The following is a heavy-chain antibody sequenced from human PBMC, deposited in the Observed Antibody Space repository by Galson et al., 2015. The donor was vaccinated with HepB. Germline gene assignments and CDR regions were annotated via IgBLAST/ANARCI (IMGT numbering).Heavy chain of an antibody. Sequence: SLRLSCAASGFTFSSYWMSWVRQAPGKGLEWVANIKQDGSEKYYVDSVKGRFTISRDNAKNSLYLQMNSLRAEDTAVYYCAREPYGDYPAPWFDPWGQGTLVTVSS. CDR2: IKQDGSEK. CDR3: AREPYGDYPAPWFDP. V-gene: IGHV3-7*03. D-gene: IGHD4-17*01. CDR1: GFTFSSYW. J-gene: IGHJ5*02.